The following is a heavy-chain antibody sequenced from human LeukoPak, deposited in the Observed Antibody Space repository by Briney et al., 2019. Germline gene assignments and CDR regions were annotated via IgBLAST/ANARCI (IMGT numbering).Heavy chain of an antibody. CDR2: INHSGST. CDR1: GGSFSGYY. V-gene: IGHV4-34*01. J-gene: IGHJ5*02. Sequence: SETLSLTCAVYGGSFSGYYWSWIRQPPGKGLEWIGEINHSGSTNYNPSLKSRVTISVDTSKNQFSLKLSSVTAADTAVYYCARKMSRLAHFGVALNWFDPWGQGTLVTVSS. D-gene: IGHD3-3*01. CDR3: ARKMSRLAHFGVALNWFDP.